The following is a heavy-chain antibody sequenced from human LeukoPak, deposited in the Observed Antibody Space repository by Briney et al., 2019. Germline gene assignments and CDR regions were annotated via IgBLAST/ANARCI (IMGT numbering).Heavy chain of an antibody. Sequence: SETLSLTCTVSGGSISSSTYYWGWIRQPPGKGLEWIVSIYYSGTTYYNPSLKSRLTISVDTSKNQFSLKLSSVTAADTAVYYCAYGLAAAGLYWGQGTLVTVSS. V-gene: IGHV4-39*01. CDR2: IYYSGTT. CDR3: AYGLAAAGLY. D-gene: IGHD6-13*01. CDR1: GGSISSSTYY. J-gene: IGHJ4*02.